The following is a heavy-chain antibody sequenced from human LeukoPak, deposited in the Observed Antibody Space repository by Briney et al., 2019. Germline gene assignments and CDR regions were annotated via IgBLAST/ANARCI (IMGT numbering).Heavy chain of an antibody. D-gene: IGHD1-20*01. CDR2: ISSSGSTI. CDR1: GFTFSDYY. V-gene: IGHV3-11*04. J-gene: IGHJ6*03. Sequence: PGGSLRLSCAASGFTFSDYYMSWIRQAPGKGLEWVSYISSSGSTIYYADSVKGRFTISRDNAKNSLYLQMNSLRAEDTAVYYCAGDVWYNWNSYYMDVWGKGTTVTVSS. CDR3: AGDVWYNWNSYYMDV.